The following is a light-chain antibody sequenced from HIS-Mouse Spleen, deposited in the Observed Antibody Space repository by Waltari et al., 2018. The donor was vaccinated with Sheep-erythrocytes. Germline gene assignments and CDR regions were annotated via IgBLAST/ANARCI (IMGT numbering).Light chain of an antibody. Sequence: QSALTQPASVSGSPGQSITISCPGTSSDVGCYNLVSWYQPHPGKAPKLMIYEGSKRPSGVSNRFSGSKSGNTASLTISGLQAEDEADYYCCSYAGSSAPWVFGGGTKLTVL. CDR2: EGS. CDR1: SSDVGCYNL. V-gene: IGLV2-23*01. CDR3: CSYAGSSAPWV. J-gene: IGLJ3*02.